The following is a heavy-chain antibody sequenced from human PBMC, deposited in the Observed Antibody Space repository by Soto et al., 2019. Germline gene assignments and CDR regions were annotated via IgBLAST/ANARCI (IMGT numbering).Heavy chain of an antibody. J-gene: IGHJ4*02. CDR1: GGTFSSYA. CDR2: IIPIFGTA. Sequence: QVQLVQSGAEVKKPGSSVKVSGKASGGTFSSYAISWVRQAPGQGLEWMGVIIPIFGTANYAQKFQGRVTITSDESPSTAYMELSSLRSEDTAVYYCAREWAETYGSDNYFDYWGQGTLVTVSS. D-gene: IGHD3-10*01. CDR3: AREWAETYGSDNYFDY. V-gene: IGHV1-69*01.